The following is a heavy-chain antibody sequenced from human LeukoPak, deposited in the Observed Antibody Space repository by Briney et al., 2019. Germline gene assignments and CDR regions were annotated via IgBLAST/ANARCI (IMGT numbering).Heavy chain of an antibody. CDR3: ARERLVVVGDSYYYYGMDV. CDR1: GFTFSNYK. J-gene: IGHJ6*02. V-gene: IGHV3-21*01. D-gene: IGHD2-2*01. Sequence: GGSLRLSCSASGFTFSNYKMNWVRQAPGKGLEWVSSISSSSSYIYYADSAKGRFTISRDNAKNSLFLQMNSLRAEDTAVYYCARERLVVVGDSYYYYGMDVWGQGTTVTVSS. CDR2: ISSSSSYI.